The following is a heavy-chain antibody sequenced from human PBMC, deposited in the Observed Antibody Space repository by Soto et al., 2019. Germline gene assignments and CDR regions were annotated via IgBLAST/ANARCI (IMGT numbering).Heavy chain of an antibody. Sequence: EVQLLESGGGLAQPGGSLRLSCAAGAFTVSSYAMSRVRQAPGKGLEWVSAVSGSGDSTYYAESVKGRFTISRDNSKNTLYLQMNSLRAEDTAVYYCAKGRASDCPGCTQDYWGQGTLVTVSS. V-gene: IGHV3-23*01. J-gene: IGHJ4*02. D-gene: IGHD2-21*02. CDR1: AFTVSSYA. CDR3: AKGRASDCPGCTQDY. CDR2: VSGSGDST.